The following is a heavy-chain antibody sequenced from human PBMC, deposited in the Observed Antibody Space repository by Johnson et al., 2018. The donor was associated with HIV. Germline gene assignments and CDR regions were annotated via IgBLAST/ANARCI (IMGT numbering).Heavy chain of an antibody. D-gene: IGHD3-22*01. Sequence: QMQLVESGGGVVQPGRSLRLSCAASGFTFSSYGMHWVRQAPGKGLEWVAVISYDGSNKYYADSVKGRFTISRDNSKNTLYLQMNSLRAEDTAVYYCAKAGGYDSSDLNDAFDIWGQGTMVTVSS. CDR2: ISYDGSNK. J-gene: IGHJ3*02. V-gene: IGHV3-30*18. CDR1: GFTFSSYG. CDR3: AKAGGYDSSDLNDAFDI.